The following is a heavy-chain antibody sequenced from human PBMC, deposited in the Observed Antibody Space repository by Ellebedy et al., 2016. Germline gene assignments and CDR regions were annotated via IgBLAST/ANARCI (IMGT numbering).Heavy chain of an antibody. CDR1: GYTLTELS. Sequence: ASVKVSCKVSGYTLTELSMHWVRQAPGKGLEWMGGFDPEDGETIYAQKFQGRVTITADESTSTAYMELSSLRSEDTAVYYCALVGSDIAAVRANYWGQGTLVTVSS. CDR2: FDPEDGET. V-gene: IGHV1-24*01. J-gene: IGHJ4*02. CDR3: ALVGSDIAAVRANY. D-gene: IGHD6-13*01.